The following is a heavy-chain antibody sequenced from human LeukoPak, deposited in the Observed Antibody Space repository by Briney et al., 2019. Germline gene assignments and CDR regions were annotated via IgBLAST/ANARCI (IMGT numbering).Heavy chain of an antibody. CDR1: GGSISSSNW. CDR3: VRHDGRGGATMGAFDS. Sequence: PSGTLSLTCAVSGGSISSSNWWTWVRQPPGKGLEWIGEIYFSGSTNYSPSLKSRVTISVDTSANQFSLQLNSVTAADTAVYYCVRHDGRGGATMGAFDSWGQGSLVTVSS. CDR2: IYFSGST. D-gene: IGHD4/OR15-4a*01. V-gene: IGHV4-4*02. J-gene: IGHJ5*01.